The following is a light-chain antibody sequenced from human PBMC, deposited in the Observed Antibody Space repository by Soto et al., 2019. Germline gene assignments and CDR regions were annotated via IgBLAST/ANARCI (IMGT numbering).Light chain of an antibody. CDR1: QSVSSY. J-gene: IGKJ5*01. CDR2: DAS. V-gene: IGKV3-11*01. CDR3: QQYGSSPIT. Sequence: EIMLTQSPATLSLSPGERATLSCRASQSVSSYLAWYQQKPGQAPRLLIYDASNRATGIPARFSGSGSGTEFTLTISSLQPEDFAVYYCQQYGSSPITFGQGTRLEI.